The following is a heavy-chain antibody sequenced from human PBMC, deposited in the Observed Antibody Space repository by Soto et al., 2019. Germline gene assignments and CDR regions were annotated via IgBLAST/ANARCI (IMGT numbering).Heavy chain of an antibody. J-gene: IGHJ4*02. D-gene: IGHD4-17*01. CDR2: IIPFFRTA. CDR3: ARSPPMDSGDKYFHDF. CDR1: GGAFNTFG. V-gene: IGHV1-69*01. Sequence: QVQLLQSGPEVKKTGSSVKVSCKASGGAFNTFGFSWVRQAPGQGLEWMGGIIPFFRTANYAQKFQDRVTISADESTSTVYMDLRSLRSEDTAKYYCARSPPMDSGDKYFHDFWGQGALVTVSS.